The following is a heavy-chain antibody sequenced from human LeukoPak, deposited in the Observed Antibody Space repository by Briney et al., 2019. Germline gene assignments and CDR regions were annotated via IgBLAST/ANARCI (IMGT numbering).Heavy chain of an antibody. J-gene: IGHJ4*02. CDR1: GFTFSSYA. CDR2: ISGSGGST. Sequence: GASLRLSCAASGFTFSSYAMSWVRQAPGKGLEWVSAISGSGGSTYYADSVKGRFTISRDNSKNTLYLQMNSLRAEDTAVYYCAKKHYYDSSGYPEYFDYWGQGTLVTVSS. D-gene: IGHD3-22*01. V-gene: IGHV3-23*01. CDR3: AKKHYYDSSGYPEYFDY.